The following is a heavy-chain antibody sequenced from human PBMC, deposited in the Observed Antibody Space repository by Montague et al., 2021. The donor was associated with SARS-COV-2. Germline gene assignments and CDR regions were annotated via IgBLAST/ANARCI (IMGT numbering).Heavy chain of an antibody. J-gene: IGHJ6*02. D-gene: IGHD2-2*01. CDR2: INHRGST. Sequence: SETLSLTCAVYGGSFSGYYWSWIRQPPGKGLEWIGEINHRGSTNYNPSLKSRVTISVDTSKNQFSLKLRSVTAADTAVYYCTREGYQVLWSDYYYYGMDVWGQGTTVTVSS. V-gene: IGHV4-34*01. CDR1: GGSFSGYY. CDR3: TREGYQVLWSDYYYYGMDV.